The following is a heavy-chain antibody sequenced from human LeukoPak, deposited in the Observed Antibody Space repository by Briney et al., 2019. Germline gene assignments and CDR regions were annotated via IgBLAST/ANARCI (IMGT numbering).Heavy chain of an antibody. V-gene: IGHV1-69*06. Sequence: GASVKVSCKASGGTFSSYAISWVRQAPGQGLEWMGGIIPIFGTANYAQKFQGRVTITADKSTSTAYMELSSLRSEDTAVYYCARVLTRGAVSPWFDPWGQGTLVTVSS. CDR1: GGTFSSYA. J-gene: IGHJ5*02. CDR2: IIPIFGTA. D-gene: IGHD5/OR15-5a*01. CDR3: ARVLTRGAVSPWFDP.